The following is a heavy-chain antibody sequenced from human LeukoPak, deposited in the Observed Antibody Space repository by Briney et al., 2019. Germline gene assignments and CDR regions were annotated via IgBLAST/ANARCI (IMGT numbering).Heavy chain of an antibody. V-gene: IGHV1-69*05. CDR1: GGTFSSYA. CDR3: ARGAIYGGNSEGFDY. CDR2: IIPIFGTA. J-gene: IGHJ4*02. Sequence: SVKVSCKASGGTFSSYAISWVRQAPGQGLEWMGGIIPIFGTANYAQKFQGRVTITTDASTSTAYLELSSLRSEDTAVYYCARGAIYGGNSEGFDYWGQGTLVTVSS. D-gene: IGHD4-23*01.